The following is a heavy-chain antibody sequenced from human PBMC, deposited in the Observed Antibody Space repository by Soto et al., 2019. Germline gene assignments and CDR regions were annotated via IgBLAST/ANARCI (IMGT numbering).Heavy chain of an antibody. Sequence: QVQLQESGPGLVKPSQTLSLTCSVSGGSFSSDSFIWSWVRQFPGKVLEWIGYINYSGTTYYNPSLRSRITMSVDTSKNQFSLNLSSVTAADTDVYYCARDHKWDGMDVWGQGTTVTVSS. CDR1: GGSFSSDSFI. CDR3: ARDHKWDGMDV. D-gene: IGHD1-26*01. CDR2: INYSGTT. V-gene: IGHV4-31*03. J-gene: IGHJ6*02.